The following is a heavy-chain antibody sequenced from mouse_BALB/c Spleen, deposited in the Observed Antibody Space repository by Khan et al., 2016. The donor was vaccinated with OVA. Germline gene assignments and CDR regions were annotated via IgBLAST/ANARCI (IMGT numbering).Heavy chain of an antibody. CDR1: GYSITSDYV. J-gene: IGHJ2*01. V-gene: IGHV3-2*02. D-gene: IGHD1-1*01. CDR2: ISYSGNT. CDR3: ARVYGGDFAY. Sequence: EVQLQESGPGLVKPSQSLSLTCTVTGYSITSDYVWNWIRQFPGNKLEWMGFISYSGNTNYNPSLKSRIFITRDTSKNQSFLQLNSVTTEDTAAYYCARVYGGDFAYWGQGTTLTVSS.